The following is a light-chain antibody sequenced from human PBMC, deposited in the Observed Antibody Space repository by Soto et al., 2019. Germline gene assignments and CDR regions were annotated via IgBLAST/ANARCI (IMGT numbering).Light chain of an antibody. CDR3: QQYNNCPT. J-gene: IGKJ2*01. CDR1: QSVSSN. V-gene: IGKV3-15*01. Sequence: EIVMTQSPATRSVSPGERATLSCRASQSVSSNLAWYQQKPGQAPRLLIYGASTRATGITARFSGSGSGTEFTLTISSLQSEDFAVYYCQQYNNCPTFGQGTKLEIK. CDR2: GAS.